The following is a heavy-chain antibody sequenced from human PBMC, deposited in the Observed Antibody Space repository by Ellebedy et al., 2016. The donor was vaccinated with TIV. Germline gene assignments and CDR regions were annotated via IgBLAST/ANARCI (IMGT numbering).Heavy chain of an antibody. V-gene: IGHV5-51*01. Sequence: GESLKISCKGSGYSFTSYWIGWVRQMPGKGLEWMGIIYPGDSDTRYSPSFQGQVTISADKSISTAYLQWSSLKASDTAMYYCARLRPAAIDYYYYGMDVWGQGTTVTVSS. J-gene: IGHJ6*02. CDR2: IYPGDSDT. CDR3: ARLRPAAIDYYYYGMDV. D-gene: IGHD2-2*01. CDR1: GYSFTSYW.